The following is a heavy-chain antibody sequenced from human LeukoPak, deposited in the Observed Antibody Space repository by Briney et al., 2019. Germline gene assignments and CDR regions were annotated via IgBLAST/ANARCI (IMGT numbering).Heavy chain of an antibody. CDR3: ARSVDSSAPSPFDY. CDR1: GYRFTTYW. D-gene: IGHD3-22*01. V-gene: IGHV5-51*01. J-gene: IGHJ4*02. CDR2: IYPGDSDT. Sequence: GESLKISCKSSGYRFTTYWIGWMRQMPGKGLECMGIIYPGDSDTRYSPSFQGQVTISVDKSISTAYLQWSSLTASDTAIYYCARSVDSSAPSPFDYWGQGTLVTVSS.